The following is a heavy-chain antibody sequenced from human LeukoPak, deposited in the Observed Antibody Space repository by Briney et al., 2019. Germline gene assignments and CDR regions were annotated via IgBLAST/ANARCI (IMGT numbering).Heavy chain of an antibody. CDR1: GYTFTGYY. Sequence: ASVKVSFKASGYTFTGYYMHWVRQAPGQGLEWMGWINPKSGGTNYAQKFQGRVTMTRDTSIHTAYMELSRLRSDDTAVYYCARVDWGSGVMDYWGQGTLVTVSS. CDR2: INPKSGGT. CDR3: ARVDWGSGVMDY. D-gene: IGHD3-16*01. J-gene: IGHJ4*02. V-gene: IGHV1-2*02.